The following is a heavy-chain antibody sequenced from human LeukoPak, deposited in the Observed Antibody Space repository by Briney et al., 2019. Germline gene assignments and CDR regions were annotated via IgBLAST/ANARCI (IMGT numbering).Heavy chain of an antibody. CDR3: ARGAGYSSGWYVI. CDR1: GGSISSSSYY. J-gene: IGHJ4*02. D-gene: IGHD6-19*01. V-gene: IGHV4-39*07. Sequence: SETLSLTCTVSGGSISSSSYYWGWIRQPPGKGLEWIGSIYYSGSTYYNPSLKSRVTISVDTSKNQFSLKLSSVTAADTAVYYCARGAGYSSGWYVIWGQGTLVTVSP. CDR2: IYYSGST.